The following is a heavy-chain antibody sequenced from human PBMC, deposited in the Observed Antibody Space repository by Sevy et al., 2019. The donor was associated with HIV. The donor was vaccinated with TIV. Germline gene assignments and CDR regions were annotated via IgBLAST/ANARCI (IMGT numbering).Heavy chain of an antibody. J-gene: IGHJ4*02. Sequence: SETLSLTCTVFGDSVSSGSYFWTWIRQPPGKGLEWIGYIYYSGSTNYNLSLKSRLTISVDTSNNQFSLKVRSVTAADTAVYYCARETRMGSYFFDYWGQGALVTVSS. D-gene: IGHD3-10*01. CDR3: ARETRMGSYFFDY. CDR2: IYYSGST. V-gene: IGHV4-61*01. CDR1: GDSVSSGSYF.